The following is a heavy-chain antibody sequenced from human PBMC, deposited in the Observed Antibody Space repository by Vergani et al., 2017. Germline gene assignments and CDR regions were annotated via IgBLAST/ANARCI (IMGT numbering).Heavy chain of an antibody. CDR3: ARGSGAWGFRIWFDP. Sequence: EVQLVESGGGLVQPGGSLRLSCAASGFTFSSYRMNWVRQAPGKGLEWVSYISSSSSTIYYADSVKGRFTISRDNAKNSLYLQMNSLRAEDTAVYYCARGSGAWGFRIWFDPWGQGTLVTVSS. J-gene: IGHJ5*02. V-gene: IGHV3-48*04. CDR1: GFTFSSYR. D-gene: IGHD6-25*01. CDR2: ISSSSSTI.